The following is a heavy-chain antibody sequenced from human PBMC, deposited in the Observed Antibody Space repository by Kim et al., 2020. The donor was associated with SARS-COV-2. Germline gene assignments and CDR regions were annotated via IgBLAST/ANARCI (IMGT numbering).Heavy chain of an antibody. CDR2: IWYDGSNK. V-gene: IGHV3-33*01. CDR1: GFTFSSYG. D-gene: IGHD3-22*01. Sequence: GGSLRLSCAASGFTFSSYGMHWVRQAPGKGLEWVAVIWYDGSNKYYADSVKGRFTISRDNSKNTLYLQMNSLRAEDTAVYYCARDYYDSSGYYGEYYFDYWGQGTLVTVSS. CDR3: ARDYYDSSGYYGEYYFDY. J-gene: IGHJ4*02.